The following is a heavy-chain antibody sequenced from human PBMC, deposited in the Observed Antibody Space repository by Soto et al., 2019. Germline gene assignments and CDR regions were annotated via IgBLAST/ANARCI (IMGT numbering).Heavy chain of an antibody. CDR3: AKDSQLLPYYYYGMDV. CDR1: GFTFSSYG. D-gene: IGHD2-15*01. Sequence: QVQLVESGGGVVQPGRSLRLSCAASGFTFSSYGMHWVRQAPGKGLEWVAVISYDGSNKYYADSVKGRFTISRDNSKNTLYLQMNSLRAEDTAVYYCAKDSQLLPYYYYGMDVW. V-gene: IGHV3-30*18. J-gene: IGHJ6*01. CDR2: ISYDGSNK.